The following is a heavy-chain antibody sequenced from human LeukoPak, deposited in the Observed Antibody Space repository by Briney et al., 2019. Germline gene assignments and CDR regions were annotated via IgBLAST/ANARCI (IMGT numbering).Heavy chain of an antibody. Sequence: PGGSLRLSCAASGFTVTSNYMSWVRQAPGTGLEWVSVIYSGDNTYYADSVKGRFTISGDNSKNTLYLQMRSLRAEDTAVYYCARGYSSSWYGGADNYFDYWGQGTLVTVSS. D-gene: IGHD6-13*01. V-gene: IGHV3-66*01. CDR2: IYSGDNT. CDR3: ARGYSSSWYGGADNYFDY. J-gene: IGHJ4*02. CDR1: GFTVTSNY.